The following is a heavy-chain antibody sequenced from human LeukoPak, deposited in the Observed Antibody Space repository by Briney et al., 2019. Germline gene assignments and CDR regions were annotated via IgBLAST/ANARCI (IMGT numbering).Heavy chain of an antibody. CDR1: GFSFTDYG. Sequence: GGSLRLSCAASGFSFTDYGMNWVRQAPGKGPEWVAVISYDGSNKYYVDSVKGRFTISRDNSKNTLYLQMNRLTAEDTAVYYCAKDRGEGVGATDYWGQGTLVTVSS. J-gene: IGHJ4*02. V-gene: IGHV3-30*18. CDR2: ISYDGSNK. CDR3: AKDRGEGVGATDY. D-gene: IGHD1-26*01.